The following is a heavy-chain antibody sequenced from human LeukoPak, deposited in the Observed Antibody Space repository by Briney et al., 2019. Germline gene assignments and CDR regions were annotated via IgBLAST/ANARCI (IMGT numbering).Heavy chain of an antibody. V-gene: IGHV4-34*01. CDR1: GGSFSGYY. CDR3: ARRIARRFDY. Sequence: SETLSLTCAVYGGSFSGYYWSWIRQPPGKWLEWVGEINHSGSTNYNPSLKSRVTISVDTSKNQFSLKLSSVTAADTAVYYCARRIARRFDYWGQGTLVTVSS. D-gene: IGHD6-13*01. CDR2: INHSGST. J-gene: IGHJ4*02.